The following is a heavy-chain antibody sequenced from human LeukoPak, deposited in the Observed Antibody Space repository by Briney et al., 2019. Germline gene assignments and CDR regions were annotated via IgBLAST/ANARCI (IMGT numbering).Heavy chain of an antibody. CDR2: IVVGSGNT. J-gene: IGHJ4*02. CDR3: AAEPSHGGVDY. D-gene: IGHD3-10*01. Sequence: SVKVSCKASGFTFTSSAMQLVRQARGQRLEWIGWIVVGSGNTNYAQKFQERVTITRDMSTSTAYMELSSLRSEDTAVYYCAAEPSHGGVDYWGQGTLVTVSS. CDR1: GFTFTSSA. V-gene: IGHV1-58*02.